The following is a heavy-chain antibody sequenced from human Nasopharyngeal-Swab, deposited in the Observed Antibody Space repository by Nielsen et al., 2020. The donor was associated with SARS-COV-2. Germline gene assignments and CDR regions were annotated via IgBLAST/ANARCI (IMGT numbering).Heavy chain of an antibody. D-gene: IGHD2-2*01. Sequence: GSLRLSCTVSGGSISSYYWTWIRQPPGKGLECIGYISYSGSTNYNPSLKSQVTISVDTSKNQFSLKLSSVTAADTAVYYCTRRTLSSSGYYFDYWGQGTLVTVSS. J-gene: IGHJ4*02. CDR3: TRRTLSSSGYYFDY. CDR1: GGSISSYY. V-gene: IGHV4-59*08. CDR2: ISYSGST.